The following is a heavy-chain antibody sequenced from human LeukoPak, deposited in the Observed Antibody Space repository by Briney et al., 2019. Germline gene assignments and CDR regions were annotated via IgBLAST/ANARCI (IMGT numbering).Heavy chain of an antibody. Sequence: PGGSLRLSCAASGFTFDGYTMHWVRQAPGKGLGWVSLISGDGGRAYYADSVKGRFTISRDNAKNALYLQMNSLRADDTALYHCARDWGAAAGTHFDLWGQGTLVTVSS. D-gene: IGHD6-13*01. J-gene: IGHJ4*02. CDR3: ARDWGAAAGTHFDL. V-gene: IGHV3-43*02. CDR1: GFTFDGYT. CDR2: ISGDGGRA.